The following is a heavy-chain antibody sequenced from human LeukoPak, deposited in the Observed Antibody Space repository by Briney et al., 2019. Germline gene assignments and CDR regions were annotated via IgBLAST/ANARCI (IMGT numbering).Heavy chain of an antibody. CDR3: ARGRMVRGTPPNY. CDR2: INHSGST. CDR1: GGSISGHY. D-gene: IGHD3-10*01. V-gene: IGHV4-34*01. J-gene: IGHJ4*02. Sequence: SETLSLTCSVYGGSISGHYWSWIRQPPGKGLEWIGEINHSGSTNYNPSLKSRVAISVDTSKNQFSLKLSSVTAADTAVYYCARGRMVRGTPPNYWGQGTLVTVSS.